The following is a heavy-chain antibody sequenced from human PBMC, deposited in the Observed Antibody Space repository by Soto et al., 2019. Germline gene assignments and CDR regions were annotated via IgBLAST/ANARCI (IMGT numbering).Heavy chain of an antibody. CDR2: IYYSGST. Sequence: SETLSLTCTVSGGSISSGGYYWIWIRQHPGKGLEWIGYIYYSGSTYYNPSLKSRATISVDTSKNQFSLKLSSVTAADTAVYYCARDPPYYYDSSGYYYGFPLGYYYYGMDVWGQGTTVTVSS. D-gene: IGHD3-22*01. CDR3: ARDPPYYYDSSGYYYGFPLGYYYYGMDV. V-gene: IGHV4-31*02. J-gene: IGHJ6*02. CDR1: GGSISSGGYY.